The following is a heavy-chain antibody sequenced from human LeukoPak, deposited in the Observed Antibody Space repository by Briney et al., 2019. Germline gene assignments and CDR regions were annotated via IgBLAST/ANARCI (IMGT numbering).Heavy chain of an antibody. CDR2: ISSSSSYI. D-gene: IGHD3-10*01. J-gene: IGHJ4*02. CDR1: GFTFSSYE. CDR3: ARGRGFFDY. Sequence: KTGGSLRLSCAASGFTFSSYEMNWVRQAPGKGLEWVSSISSSSSYIYYADSVKGRFTISRDNAKNSLYLQMNSLRAEDTAVYYCARGRGFFDYWGQGTLVTVSS. V-gene: IGHV3-21*01.